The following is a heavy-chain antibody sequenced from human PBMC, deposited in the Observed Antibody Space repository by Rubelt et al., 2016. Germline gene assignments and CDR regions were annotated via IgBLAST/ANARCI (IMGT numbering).Heavy chain of an antibody. Sequence: QVQLVQSGAEVKKPGASVKVSCKASGYTFTGYYMHWVRQAPGQGLEWMGWTNPTCGGTNYAQKVQGRVHMTRETAISTAHRERSRLRWDGTAVYYGAREADYGSSYWGQGALVTVSS. CDR1: GYTFTGYY. V-gene: IGHV1-2*02. CDR2: TNPTCGGT. D-gene: IGHD4-17*01. CDR3: AREADYGSSY. J-gene: IGHJ4*02.